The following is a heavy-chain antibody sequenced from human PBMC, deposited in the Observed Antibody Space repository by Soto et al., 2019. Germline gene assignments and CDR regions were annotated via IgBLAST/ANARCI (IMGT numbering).Heavy chain of an antibody. Sequence: QFQLVQSGAEVKKPGASVKVFCKASGYTFTNYGISWVRQAPGQGLEWMGWISAYHGNTNYAQNLQGRVTMPTDTSTNTAYLELRSLSSDDTAVYYCARAYYYDSSGYYPVDYWGQGTLVTVSS. CDR1: GYTFTNYG. CDR2: ISAYHGNT. J-gene: IGHJ4*02. CDR3: ARAYYYDSSGYYPVDY. D-gene: IGHD3-22*01. V-gene: IGHV1-18*01.